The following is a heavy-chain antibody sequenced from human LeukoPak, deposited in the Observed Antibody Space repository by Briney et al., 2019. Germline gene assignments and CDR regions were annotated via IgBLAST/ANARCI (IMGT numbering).Heavy chain of an antibody. Sequence: GSLIPSCAAAGFSFSCYWLSWVRPAPGKGLGWVANIKQDGSENYYVDSVKGGFTISRDNAKTALYVQMNSLRAEDTAVYYCARDPENLFTMNVHDVFDIWGQGTMVTVSS. CDR2: IKQDGSEN. J-gene: IGHJ3*02. D-gene: IGHD3-22*01. CDR1: GFSFSCYW. CDR3: ARDPENLFTMNVHDVFDI. V-gene: IGHV3-7*01.